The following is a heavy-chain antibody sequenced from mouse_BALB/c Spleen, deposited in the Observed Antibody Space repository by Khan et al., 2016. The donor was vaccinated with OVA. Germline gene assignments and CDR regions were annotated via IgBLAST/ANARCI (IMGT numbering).Heavy chain of an antibody. CDR1: GYSITSGNG. D-gene: IGHD1-2*01. J-gene: IGHJ2*01. CDR2: ISYSGST. Sequence: EVQLVESGPGLVKPSQSLSLSCTVTGYSITSGNGCYWIRQFPGNKLECVGYISYSGSTNYNPTLKNRTSITRDTSTNTFFMQLNSVTTEDTATSYSTRAARIKYWGQGTTLTVSA. CDR3: TRAARIKY. V-gene: IGHV3-1*02.